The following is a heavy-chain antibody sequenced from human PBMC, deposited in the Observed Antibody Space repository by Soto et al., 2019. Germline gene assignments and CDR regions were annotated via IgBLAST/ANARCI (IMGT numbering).Heavy chain of an antibody. CDR1: GFTFSSYG. D-gene: IGHD4-17*01. V-gene: IGHV3-30*18. CDR2: ISYDATNK. J-gene: IGHJ4*02. Sequence: QVHLVESGGGVVQPGRSQRLSCAASGFTFSSYGMHWVRQAPGKGLEWVAFISYDATNKYYADSVRGRFTISRDNSKNTLSLQLNSLRVEDTALYYCVKDKMDYGLFDSWGQGTLVTVSS. CDR3: VKDKMDYGLFDS.